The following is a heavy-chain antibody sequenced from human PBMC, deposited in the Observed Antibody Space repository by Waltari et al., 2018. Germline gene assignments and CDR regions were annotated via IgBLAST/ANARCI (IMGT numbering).Heavy chain of an antibody. CDR2: IIPLLGIA. Sequence: QVQLVQSGAEVKKPGSSVKVSCKASGGTFSSYTISWVRQAPGQGLEWMGRIIPLLGIANYAQKFQGRVTITADKSTSTAYMELSSLRSEDTAVYYCARGIGDYDHFDYWGQGTLVTVSS. V-gene: IGHV1-69*02. D-gene: IGHD4-17*01. J-gene: IGHJ4*02. CDR3: ARGIGDYDHFDY. CDR1: GGTFSSYT.